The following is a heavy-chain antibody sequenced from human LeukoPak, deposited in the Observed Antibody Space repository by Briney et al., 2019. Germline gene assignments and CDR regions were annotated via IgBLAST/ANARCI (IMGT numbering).Heavy chain of an antibody. D-gene: IGHD3-22*01. Sequence: GGSLRLSCAASGFTFSSYAMSWVRQAPGKGLEWVSAISGSGGSTYYADSVKGRFTISRDNSKSTLYLQMNSLRAEDTAVYYCAKDLTMIVVVIFVGFDYWGQGTLVTVSS. CDR3: AKDLTMIVVVIFVGFDY. CDR2: ISGSGGST. J-gene: IGHJ4*02. CDR1: GFTFSSYA. V-gene: IGHV3-23*01.